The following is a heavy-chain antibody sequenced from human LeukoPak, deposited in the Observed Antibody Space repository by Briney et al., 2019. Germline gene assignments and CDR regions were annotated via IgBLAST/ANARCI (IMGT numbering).Heavy chain of an antibody. CDR3: ATQGAVYGMDV. CDR2: IYTSGST. J-gene: IGHJ6*02. D-gene: IGHD3-16*01. CDR1: GGPFRNFF. V-gene: IGHV4-4*07. Sequence: SETLSLTCTVSGGPFRNFFWTWLRQPAGKGLEWIGRIYTSGSTNYNPSLKSRVTMSVDTSKNQFSLKLSSVTAADTAAYYCATQGAVYGMDVWGQGTTVTVSS.